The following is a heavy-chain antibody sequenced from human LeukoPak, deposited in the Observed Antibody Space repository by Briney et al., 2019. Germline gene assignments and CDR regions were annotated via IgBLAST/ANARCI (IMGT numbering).Heavy chain of an antibody. J-gene: IGHJ5*02. CDR3: ARRGGGVAPFDP. V-gene: IGHV4-59*08. D-gene: IGHD2-8*01. Sequence: SETLSLTCTVSGGSISSYYWSWIRQPPGKGLEWIGYIYYSGSTNYNPSLKSRVTISVDTSKNQFSLKLSSVTAADTAMYYCARRGGGVAPFDPWGQGTLVTVSS. CDR2: IYYSGST. CDR1: GGSISSYY.